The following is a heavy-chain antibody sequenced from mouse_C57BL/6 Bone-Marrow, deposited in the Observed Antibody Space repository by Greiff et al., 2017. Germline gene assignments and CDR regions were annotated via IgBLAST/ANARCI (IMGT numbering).Heavy chain of an antibody. D-gene: IGHD2-12*01. J-gene: IGHJ1*03. CDR3: ARHEEFSYYWYFDV. CDR1: GYTFTEYT. V-gene: IGHV1-62-2*01. CDR2: FYPGSGSI. Sequence: QVQLQQSGAELVKPGASVKLSCKASGYTFTEYTIHWVKQRSGQGLEWIGWFYPGSGSIKYNEKFKDKATLTADKASSTVYMGLSRLTSEDAAVYVCARHEEFSYYWYFDVWGTGTTVTVSS.